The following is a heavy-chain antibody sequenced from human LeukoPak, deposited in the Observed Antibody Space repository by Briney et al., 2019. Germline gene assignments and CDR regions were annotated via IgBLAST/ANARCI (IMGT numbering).Heavy chain of an antibody. J-gene: IGHJ4*02. D-gene: IGHD5-24*01. CDR1: GGSISSGGYS. V-gene: IGHV4-30-2*01. CDR3: ARVIMATFDY. Sequence: SETLSLTCAVSGGSISSGGYSWSWIRQPPGKGLEWIGYIYHSGSTYYNPSLKSRVTISVDRSKNQFSPKLSSVTAADTAVYYCARVIMATFDYWGQGTLVTVSS. CDR2: IYHSGST.